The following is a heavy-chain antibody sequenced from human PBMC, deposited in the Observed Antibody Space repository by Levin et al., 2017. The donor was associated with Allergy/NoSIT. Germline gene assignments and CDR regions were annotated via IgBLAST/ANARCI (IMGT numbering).Heavy chain of an antibody. Sequence: GASVKVSCKVSGYTLTELSMHWVRQAPGKGLEWMGGFDPEDGETIYAQKFQGRVTMTEDTSTDTAYMELSSLRSEDTAVYYCATGLAPRTYSGSYPHLSSLYDYWGQGTLVTVSS. CDR3: ATGLAPRTYSGSYPHLSSLYDY. CDR2: FDPEDGET. J-gene: IGHJ4*02. V-gene: IGHV1-24*01. CDR1: GYTLTELS. D-gene: IGHD1-26*01.